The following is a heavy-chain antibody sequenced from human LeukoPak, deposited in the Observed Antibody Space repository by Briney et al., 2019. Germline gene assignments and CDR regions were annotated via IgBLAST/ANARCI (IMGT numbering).Heavy chain of an antibody. CDR2: ISGSGCST. V-gene: IGHV3-23*01. CDR1: GFTFSSYG. J-gene: IGHJ3*02. Sequence: GSLRLSCAASGFTFSSYGMSWVRQAPGKGLEWVSAISGSGCSTYYGDSVKGRFTISRDNSKNTLYLQMNSLRAEDTAVYYCAKVYDYVWGSYRPGDAFDIWGQGTMVTVSS. D-gene: IGHD3-16*02. CDR3: AKVYDYVWGSYRPGDAFDI.